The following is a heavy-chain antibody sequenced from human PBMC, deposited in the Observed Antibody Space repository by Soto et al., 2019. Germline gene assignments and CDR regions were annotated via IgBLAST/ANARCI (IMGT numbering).Heavy chain of an antibody. J-gene: IGHJ6*03. V-gene: IGHV1-2*04. D-gene: IGHD6-13*01. CDR1: GYTVTGYY. CDR2: INPNSGGT. Sequence: ASVKVSCKASGYTVTGYYMHWVRQAPGQGLEWMGWINPNSGGTNYAQKFQGWVTMTRETSISTAYMELSRLRSDDTAVYYCARDRGDSSSWPYYYYMDVWGKGTTVTVSS. CDR3: ARDRGDSSSWPYYYYMDV.